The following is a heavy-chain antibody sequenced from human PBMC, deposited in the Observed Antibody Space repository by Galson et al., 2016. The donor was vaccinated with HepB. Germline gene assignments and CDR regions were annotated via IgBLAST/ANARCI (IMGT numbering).Heavy chain of an antibody. CDR2: ISSGSSYI. CDR3: ARDDAIVATTRNWFDP. J-gene: IGHJ5*02. D-gene: IGHD5-12*01. Sequence: SLRLSCAASGFTFSSYSMNWVRQAPGKGLEWVSSISSGSSYIYYADSVKGRFTISRDNAKNSLYLQMNSLRAEDTAVYYCARDDAIVATTRNWFDPWGQGTLVTVSS. CDR1: GFTFSSYS. V-gene: IGHV3-21*01.